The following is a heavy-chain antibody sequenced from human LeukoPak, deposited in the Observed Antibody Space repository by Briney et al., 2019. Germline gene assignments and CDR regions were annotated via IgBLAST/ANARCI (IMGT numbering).Heavy chain of an antibody. CDR2: IYYSGTA. J-gene: IGHJ4*02. Sequence: SETLSLTCTVSGGSISSSSYYWGWIRQPPGKGLEWIGSIYYSGTAYYNPSLKSRVTISVDKSKNQFSVKLTSVTAADAAVYYCARQSGFLSTFDDWGQGTLVTVSS. V-gene: IGHV4-39*01. D-gene: IGHD5/OR15-5a*01. CDR1: GGSISSSSYY. CDR3: ARQSGFLSTFDD.